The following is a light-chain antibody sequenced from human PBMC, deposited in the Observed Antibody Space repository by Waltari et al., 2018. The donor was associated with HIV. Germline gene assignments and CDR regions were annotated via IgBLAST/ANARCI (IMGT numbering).Light chain of an antibody. CDR1: GSAVGANHH. Sequence: QSALTQPASVSGSPGQSITISCTGTGSAVGANHHVPWYQQYPGQAPKVMLYGVSNRPSGVSNRFSGSKSGNTASLTISGLQAQDEADYYCSSDTSSNTVVFGGGTKLTVL. J-gene: IGLJ2*01. CDR2: GVS. CDR3: SSDTSSNTVV. V-gene: IGLV2-14*01.